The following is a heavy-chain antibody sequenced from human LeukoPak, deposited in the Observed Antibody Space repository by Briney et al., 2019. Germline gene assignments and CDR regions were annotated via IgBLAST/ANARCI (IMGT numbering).Heavy chain of an antibody. D-gene: IGHD4-17*01. CDR3: ARDPDYGDEGACDI. Sequence: PGGSLRLSCAASGFTFSSYEMNWVRQAPGKGLEWVSYISSSGSTIYCADSVKGRFTISRDNAKNSLYLQMNSLRAEDTAVYYCARDPDYGDEGACDIWGQGTMVTVSS. CDR2: ISSSGSTI. V-gene: IGHV3-48*03. CDR1: GFTFSSYE. J-gene: IGHJ3*02.